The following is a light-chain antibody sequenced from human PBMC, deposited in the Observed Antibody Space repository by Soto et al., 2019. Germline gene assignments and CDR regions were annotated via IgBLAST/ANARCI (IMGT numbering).Light chain of an antibody. Sequence: QSALTQPASVSGSPGQSITISFTGTSSDVGNYNLVSWYQQVPGKAPKLIIYEVIQRPSGVSNRFSGSKSGNTASLTISGLQAEDEGDYYCCSYAGSTALFGGGTKVTVL. CDR2: EVI. J-gene: IGLJ2*01. V-gene: IGLV2-23*02. CDR1: SSDVGNYNL. CDR3: CSYAGSTAL.